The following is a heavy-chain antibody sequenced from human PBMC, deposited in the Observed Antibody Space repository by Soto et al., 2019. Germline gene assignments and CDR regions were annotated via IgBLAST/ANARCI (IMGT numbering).Heavy chain of an antibody. Sequence: XGSLRVSFEASGFTFSIYGMHWVRRAPGAGPVWVALTCRDGIGTDYADSVKGRFTISRDDAKNTLYLQMSSLRVEDTAVYYCVRGTTAWRGMDDWAQGALVTVSS. CDR3: VRGTTAWRGMDD. CDR1: GFTFSIYG. V-gene: IGHV3-74*01. D-gene: IGHD1-1*01. CDR2: TCRDGIGT. J-gene: IGHJ4*02.